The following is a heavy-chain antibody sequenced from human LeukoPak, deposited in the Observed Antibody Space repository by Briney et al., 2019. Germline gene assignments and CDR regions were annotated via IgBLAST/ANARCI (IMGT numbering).Heavy chain of an antibody. J-gene: IGHJ4*02. CDR2: IYPGDSDT. CDR1: GYSFTSYW. Sequence: GESLKISCKGSGYSFTSYWIGWVRQMPGKGLEWMGIIYPGDSDTRYSPSFQGQVTISADKSISTAYLQWSSLKASDTAMYYCARGGYDSSGYYLDEYYFDYWGQGTLVTVSS. CDR3: ARGGYDSSGYYLDEYYFDY. V-gene: IGHV5-51*01. D-gene: IGHD3-22*01.